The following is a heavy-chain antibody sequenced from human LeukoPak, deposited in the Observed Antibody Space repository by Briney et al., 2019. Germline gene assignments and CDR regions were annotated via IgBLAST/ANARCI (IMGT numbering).Heavy chain of an antibody. V-gene: IGHV4-39*01. D-gene: IGHD5-12*01. CDR1: GGSISSTSYY. CDR2: FYNSGST. CDR3: ARHTRPGYSGYENVFDI. J-gene: IGHJ3*02. Sequence: SETLSLTCTVSGGSISSTSYYWDWIRQPPGKGLEWIGNFYNSGSTHYSPSLKSRVTMSVDTSKNQFSLKLSSVTAADTAVYYCARHTRPGYSGYENVFDIWGQGTVVTVSS.